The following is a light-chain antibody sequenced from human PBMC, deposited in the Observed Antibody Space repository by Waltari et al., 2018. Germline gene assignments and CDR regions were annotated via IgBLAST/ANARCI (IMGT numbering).Light chain of an antibody. V-gene: IGLV1-40*01. J-gene: IGLJ2*01. CDR1: SSNIGAYSD. CDR2: GTT. Sequence: QSVLTQPPSTSGTPGPRVTISCSGSSSNIGAYSDVPWYQHFPGTAPKLLIYGTTSRPSGVPDRFSGSKSGTSASLTIIGLQADDEADYFCHSFDSSLSRSVFGGGTRLSVL. CDR3: HSFDSSLSRSV.